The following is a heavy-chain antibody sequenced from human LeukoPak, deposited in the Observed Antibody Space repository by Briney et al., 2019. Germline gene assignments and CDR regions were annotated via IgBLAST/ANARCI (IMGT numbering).Heavy chain of an antibody. D-gene: IGHD6-6*01. CDR2: ISWDGGST. CDR1: GFTFSSYT. V-gene: IGHV3-43*01. Sequence: GGSPRLSCAASGFTFSSYTMHWVRQAPGKGLEWVSLISWDGGSTYYADSVKGRFTISRDNSKNSLYLQMNSLRTEDTALYYCAKQGSSAYYYYYMDVWGKGTTVTVSS. J-gene: IGHJ6*03. CDR3: AKQGSSAYYYYYMDV.